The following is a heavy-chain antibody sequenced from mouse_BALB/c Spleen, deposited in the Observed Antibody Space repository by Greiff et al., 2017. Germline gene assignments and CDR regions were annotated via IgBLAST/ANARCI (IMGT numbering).Heavy chain of an antibody. CDR2: ISYSGST. CDR1: GDSITSGY. D-gene: IGHD2-1*01. J-gene: IGHJ4*01. V-gene: IGHV3-8*02. CDR3: ARSPRDYGNPCYAMDY. Sequence: VQLQQSGPSLVKPSQTLSLTCSVTGDSITSGYWNWIRKFPGNKLEYMGYISYSGSTYYNPSLKSRISITRDTSKNQYYLQLNSVTTEDTATYYCARSPRDYGNPCYAMDYWGQGTSVTVSS.